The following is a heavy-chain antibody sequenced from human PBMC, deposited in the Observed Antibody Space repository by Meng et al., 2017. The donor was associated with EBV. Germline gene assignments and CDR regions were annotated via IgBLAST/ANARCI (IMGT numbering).Heavy chain of an antibody. J-gene: IGHJ4*02. V-gene: IGHV1-69*01. CDR3: ASESGRGYTPDY. D-gene: IGHD3-10*01. CDR2: FLPRLGAP. CDR1: GGPFRYYA. Sequence: QVHLVQSVAEVKKPGSSVKGSCKTSGGPFRYYAISWVRQAPGQGLEWLGGFLPRLGAPNYAQKFHGRVKITADESTSTHYMDLSSLRSEDTAIYYCASESGRGYTPDYWGQGTLVTVSS.